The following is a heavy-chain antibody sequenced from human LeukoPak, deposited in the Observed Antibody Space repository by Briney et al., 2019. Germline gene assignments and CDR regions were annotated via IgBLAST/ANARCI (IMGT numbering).Heavy chain of an antibody. Sequence: AASVKVSCKASGYTFTGYYMHWVRQAPGQGLEWMGWINPNSGGTNYAQKFQGRVTMTRDTSISTAYMELSRLRSDDTAVYYCARVHLAGYSYGTWYDDYWGQGTLVTVSS. D-gene: IGHD5-18*01. V-gene: IGHV1-2*02. CDR2: INPNSGGT. CDR1: GYTFTGYY. CDR3: ARVHLAGYSYGTWYDDY. J-gene: IGHJ4*02.